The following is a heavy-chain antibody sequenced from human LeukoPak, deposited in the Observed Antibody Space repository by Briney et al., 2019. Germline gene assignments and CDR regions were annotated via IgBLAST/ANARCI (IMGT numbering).Heavy chain of an antibody. CDR2: IYHSGST. V-gene: IGHV4-30-2*01. Sequence: KPSETLSLTCTVSGGSISSGGYYWSWIRQPPGKGLEWIGYIYHSGSTYYNPSLKSRVTISVDRSKNQFSLKLSSVTAADTAVYYCARDSRGYCSSTSCSREGDYWGQGTLVTVSS. J-gene: IGHJ4*02. CDR1: GGSISSGGYY. D-gene: IGHD2-2*01. CDR3: ARDSRGYCSSTSCSREGDY.